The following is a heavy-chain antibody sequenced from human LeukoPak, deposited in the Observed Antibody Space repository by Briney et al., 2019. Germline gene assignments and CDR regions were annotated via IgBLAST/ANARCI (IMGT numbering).Heavy chain of an antibody. CDR3: ARDPRFDDLRFLEWDSSYYYYYMDV. CDR1: AGSISSYY. Sequence: SETLSLTCSGYAGSISSYYWSWIRQPAGKGLEWIGRIYTSGSTNYNHSLKSRVTMSVDTTKNHVSMKLSSVTAADTAVYYCARDPRFDDLRFLEWDSSYYYYYMDVWAKGPRSPSP. D-gene: IGHD3-3*01. J-gene: IGHJ6*03. V-gene: IGHV4-4*07. CDR2: IYTSGST.